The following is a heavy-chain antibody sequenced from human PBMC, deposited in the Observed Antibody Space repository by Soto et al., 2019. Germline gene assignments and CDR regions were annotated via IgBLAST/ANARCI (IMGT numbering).Heavy chain of an antibody. CDR3: ARGGGSYYVDF. D-gene: IGHD1-26*01. Sequence: NLSLTCAVYGASFNVYYWSWIRQPPGKGLEWIGEINHSGSANYNPSLKSRVIISVDTSKNQFSLHLNSVTAADTAVYYCARGGGSYYVDFWGQGTMVTV. J-gene: IGHJ4*02. CDR1: GASFNVYY. CDR2: INHSGSA. V-gene: IGHV4-34*01.